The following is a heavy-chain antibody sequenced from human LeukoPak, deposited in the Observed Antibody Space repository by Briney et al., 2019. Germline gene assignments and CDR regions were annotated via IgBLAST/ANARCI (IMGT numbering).Heavy chain of an antibody. CDR3: ATSKRDYYDSSGYPKIRPIGAFDY. CDR1: GGSISSGGYY. Sequence: PSETLSFTCTVSGGSISSGGYYWSWIRQHPGKGLEWIGYIYYSGSTYYNPSLKSRVTISVDTSKNQFSLKLSSVTAADTAVYYCATSKRDYYDSSGYPKIRPIGAFDYWGQGALVTVSS. V-gene: IGHV4-31*03. J-gene: IGHJ4*02. CDR2: IYYSGST. D-gene: IGHD3-22*01.